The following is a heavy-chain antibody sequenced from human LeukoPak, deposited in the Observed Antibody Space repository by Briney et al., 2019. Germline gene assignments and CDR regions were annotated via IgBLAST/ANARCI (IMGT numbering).Heavy chain of an antibody. CDR2: IRSKVYGGTP. J-gene: IGHJ4*02. D-gene: IGHD2-2*02. CDR3: TRVDCSSTSCYISHADY. Sequence: GGSLRLSCTTSGFTFGDHAMSWVRQAPGKGLEWVGFIRSKVYGGTPEYAASVKGRFTISRDDSKSIAYLQMNSLKTEDTAVYYCTRVDCSSTSCYISHADYWGRGTLVTVSS. CDR1: GFTFGDHA. V-gene: IGHV3-49*04.